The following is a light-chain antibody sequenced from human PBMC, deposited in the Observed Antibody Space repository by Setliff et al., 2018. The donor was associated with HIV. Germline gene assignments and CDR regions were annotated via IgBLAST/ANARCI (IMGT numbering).Light chain of an antibody. CDR3: TSYTSDNVV. J-gene: IGLJ1*01. CDR1: SSDLGDYNY. CDR2: DVS. V-gene: IGLV2-14*01. Sequence: QSVLTQPASVSGSPGQSITVSCTGTSSDLGDYNYVSWYQQHPGKAPKLLIDDVSDRPSGVSNRFSGSKSGNTASLTISGLQAEDEAEYYCTSYTSDNVVFXXXTKVTVL.